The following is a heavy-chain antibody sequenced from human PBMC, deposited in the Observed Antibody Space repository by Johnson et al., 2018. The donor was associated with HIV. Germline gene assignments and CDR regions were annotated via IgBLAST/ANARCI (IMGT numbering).Heavy chain of an antibody. CDR3: TKMGALGAFDI. CDR2: IRHDGNNK. J-gene: IGHJ3*02. Sequence: QVQLVESGGDLIQPGGSLRLSCAASGFTFSNYGMHWVRQGPGKGLEWVAFIRHDGNNKYYADSVKGRFTISRDNSKNPLSLQMTSLRAEDTAVYSCTKMGALGAFDIWGQGKMVTVSS. D-gene: IGHD3-16*01. CDR1: GFTFSNYG. V-gene: IGHV3-30*02.